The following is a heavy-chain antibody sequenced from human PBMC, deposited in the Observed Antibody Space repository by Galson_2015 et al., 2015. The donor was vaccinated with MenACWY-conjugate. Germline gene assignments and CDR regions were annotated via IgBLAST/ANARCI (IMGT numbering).Heavy chain of an antibody. D-gene: IGHD1-26*01. Sequence: SLRLSCAASGFTFSTYWMHWVRQAPGKGLVWVSRINSDGRSTSYADSVKGRFTISRDNAKNTLYLQMNSLRAEDPAVYYCARLGGNYRTTSHFDYWGLGTLVTVSS. CDR1: GFTFSTYW. CDR2: INSDGRST. J-gene: IGHJ4*02. V-gene: IGHV3-74*01. CDR3: ARLGGNYRTTSHFDY.